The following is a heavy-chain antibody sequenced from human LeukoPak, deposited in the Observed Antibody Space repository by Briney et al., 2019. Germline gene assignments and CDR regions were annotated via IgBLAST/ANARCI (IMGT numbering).Heavy chain of an antibody. Sequence: NHGESLKISCKASGYSFTSYWIGWVRQMPGKGLEWMGIIYPYDSDTRYSPSFQGQVTISADKSTSTAYLQWSNLKASDTAMYYCARHIGYSAWNPDYWGQGTLVTVSS. CDR3: ARHIGYSAWNPDY. CDR1: GYSFTSYW. D-gene: IGHD5-12*01. V-gene: IGHV5-51*01. CDR2: IYPYDSDT. J-gene: IGHJ4*02.